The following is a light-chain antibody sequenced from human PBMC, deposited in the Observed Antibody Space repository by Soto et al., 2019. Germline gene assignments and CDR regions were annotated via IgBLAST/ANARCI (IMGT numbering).Light chain of an antibody. CDR2: DVN. CDR1: SSDIGAYNY. Sequence: QSALTQPASVSGSPGQSITISCTGTSSDIGAYNYVSWYQQHPGKAPKLMIYDVNIRPSGVSNRFSGSKSGNTASLTISGLQGEDEADYYCTSWTTSTTMIFGGGTKVTVL. J-gene: IGLJ2*01. V-gene: IGLV2-14*03. CDR3: TSWTTSTTMI.